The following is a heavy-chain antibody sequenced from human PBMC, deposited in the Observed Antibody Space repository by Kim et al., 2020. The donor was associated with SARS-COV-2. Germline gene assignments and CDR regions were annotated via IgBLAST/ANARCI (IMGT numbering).Heavy chain of an antibody. Sequence: GGSLRLSCSASGFTFSSYAMHWVRQAPGKGLEYVSAISSNGGSTYYADSVKGRFTISRDNSKNTLYLQMSSLRAEDTAVYYCVRYSSSPYYYYYGMDVWGQGTTVTVSS. CDR2: ISSNGGST. V-gene: IGHV3-64D*09. CDR1: GFTFSSYA. D-gene: IGHD6-6*01. J-gene: IGHJ6*02. CDR3: VRYSSSPYYYYYGMDV.